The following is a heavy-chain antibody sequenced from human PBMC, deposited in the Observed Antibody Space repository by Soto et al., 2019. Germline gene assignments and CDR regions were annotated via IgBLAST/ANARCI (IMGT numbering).Heavy chain of an antibody. CDR2: IIPILGIA. V-gene: IGHV1-69*02. CDR1: GGTFSSYT. CDR3: ARAGLQLERRYYYGMDV. D-gene: IGHD1-1*01. Sequence: QVQLVQSGAEVTKPGSSVKVSCKASGGTFSSYTISWVRQAPGQGLEWMGRIIPILGIANYAQKFQGRVTITADKSTSTAYMELSSLRSEDTAVYYCARAGLQLERRYYYGMDVWGQGTTVTVSS. J-gene: IGHJ6*02.